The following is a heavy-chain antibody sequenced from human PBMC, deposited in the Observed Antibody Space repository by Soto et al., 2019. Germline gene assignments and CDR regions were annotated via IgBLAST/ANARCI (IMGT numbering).Heavy chain of an antibody. CDR1: GFTFSSYA. CDR3: AKAAHDYSNYGSDWFAP. J-gene: IGHJ5*02. D-gene: IGHD4-4*01. V-gene: IGHV3-23*01. Sequence: PGGSLRLSCAASGFTFSSYAMSWVRQAPGKGLEWVSAISGSGGSTYYADSVKGRFTISRDNSKNTLYLQMNSLRAEDTAVYYCAKAAHDYSNYGSDWFAPGGQGTLVTVSS. CDR2: ISGSGGST.